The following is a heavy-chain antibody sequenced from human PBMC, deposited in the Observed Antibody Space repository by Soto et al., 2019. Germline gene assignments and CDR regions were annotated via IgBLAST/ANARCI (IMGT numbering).Heavy chain of an antibody. D-gene: IGHD2-8*02. Sequence: QVHLVESGGGVVQPGRSLRLSCAVSRFTVSTYGMHWVRQAPGKGLEWVAVISRDGGTKFYADSVKGRFTISRDNCRNTLFLEMNSLRGDDMAVYYCTGEVASGYWGQGTLVTVSS. J-gene: IGHJ4*02. V-gene: IGHV3-30*03. CDR3: TGEVASGY. CDR1: RFTVSTYG. CDR2: ISRDGGTK.